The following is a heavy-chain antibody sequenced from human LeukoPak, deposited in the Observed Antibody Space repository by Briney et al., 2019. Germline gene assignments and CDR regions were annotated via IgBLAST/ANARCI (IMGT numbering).Heavy chain of an antibody. CDR3: ATGIMIPAGFDY. V-gene: IGHV1-24*01. Sequence: ASVKVSCKISGHTLTQLTIHWVRQAPGEGLEKMGRFDPEYGEKVFAQTFQGRVTMTGDTSTNTTYMELSSLRSEDTAVYYCATGIMIPAGFDYWGQGTLVTVSS. CDR2: FDPEYGEK. J-gene: IGHJ4*02. D-gene: IGHD3-16*01. CDR1: GHTLTQLT.